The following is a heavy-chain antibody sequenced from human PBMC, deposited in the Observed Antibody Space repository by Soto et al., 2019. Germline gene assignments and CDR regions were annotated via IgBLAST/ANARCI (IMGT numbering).Heavy chain of an antibody. CDR3: ARDIGSYAYGEGY. V-gene: IGHV4-4*07. Sequence: SETLSLTCSVSGGSINSYWWSWIRQPAGKGLEWIGRVYSSGTTDYNPSLNSRATLSVETSKNQFSLKLSSVTAADTAVYYCARDIGSYAYGEGYWGQGSQVTVSS. J-gene: IGHJ4*02. D-gene: IGHD3-10*01. CDR1: GGSINSYW. CDR2: VYSSGTT.